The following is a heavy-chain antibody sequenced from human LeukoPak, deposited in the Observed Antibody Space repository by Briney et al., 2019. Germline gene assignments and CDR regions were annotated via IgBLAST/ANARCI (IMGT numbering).Heavy chain of an antibody. J-gene: IGHJ4*02. CDR2: IYYSGST. Sequence: SQTLSLTCTVSGGSISSGGYYWSWIRQHPGKGLEWIGYIYYSGSTYYNPSLKSRVTISVDTSKNQFSLKLSSVTAADTAVYYCARFKMATTLIDYWAREPWSPSPQ. CDR3: ARFKMATTLIDY. V-gene: IGHV4-31*03. D-gene: IGHD5-24*01. CDR1: GGSISSGGYY.